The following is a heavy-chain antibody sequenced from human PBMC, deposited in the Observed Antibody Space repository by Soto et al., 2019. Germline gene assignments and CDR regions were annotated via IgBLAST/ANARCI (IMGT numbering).Heavy chain of an antibody. CDR1: GFNFSLVW. D-gene: IGHD6-19*01. V-gene: IGHV3-7*01. CDR2: IKQDGSEK. Sequence: EVQLVESGGGLVQPGGSLRLSCATSGFNFSLVWMSWVRQVPGKGLEWVAKIKQDGSEKYYVDSVKGRFTISRDNAKNSVYLQMNSLRAEETAVYYCAGSCWAVHFDYWGQGTRVTVSS. J-gene: IGHJ4*02. CDR3: AGSCWAVHFDY.